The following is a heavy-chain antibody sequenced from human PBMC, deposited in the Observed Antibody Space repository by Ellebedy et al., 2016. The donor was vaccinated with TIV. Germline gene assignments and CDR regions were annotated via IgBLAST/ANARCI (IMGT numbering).Heavy chain of an antibody. CDR2: ISWNSGKL. V-gene: IGHV3-9*01. D-gene: IGHD3/OR15-3a*01. CDR3: AKGHAYDFFTGRFDA. J-gene: IGHJ5*02. Sequence: SLEISCAGSGFTFDDYAMHWVRQVPGKALEWVSGISWNSGKLAYAASVKGRFTISRDNANNSLYLQMNSLRPDDTAFYYCAKGHAYDFFTGRFDAWGQGALVTVSS. CDR1: GFTFDDYA.